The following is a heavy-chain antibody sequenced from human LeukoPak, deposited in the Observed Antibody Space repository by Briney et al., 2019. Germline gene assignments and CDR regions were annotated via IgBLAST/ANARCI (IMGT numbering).Heavy chain of an antibody. CDR3: ARGRDEYCSRTSCKDWFDS. CDR2: INAGNGNT. CDR1: GYTFTSYI. Sequence: GASVKVSCKAFGYTFTSYIMQWVRQAPGQKLEWMGWINAGNGNTEYSQKFQGRVTMTRDTSTSTVYLELSSLRSEDTAVYYCARGRDEYCSRTSCKDWFDSWGQGTRVTVSS. J-gene: IGHJ5*01. V-gene: IGHV1-3*01. D-gene: IGHD2-2*01.